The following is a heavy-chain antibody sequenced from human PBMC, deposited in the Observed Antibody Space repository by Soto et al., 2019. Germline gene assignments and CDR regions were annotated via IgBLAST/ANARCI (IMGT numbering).Heavy chain of an antibody. V-gene: IGHV3-7*01. CDR2: IKQDGSEK. J-gene: IGHJ4*02. D-gene: IGHD2-15*01. CDR3: ARDLVVVAATGNWYYFDY. CDR1: GFTFSSYW. Sequence: VGSLRLSCAASGFTFSSYWMSWVRQAPGKGLEWVANIKQDGSEKYYVDSVKGRFTISRDNAKNSLYLQMNSLRAEDTAVYYCARDLVVVAATGNWYYFDYWGQGTLVTVSS.